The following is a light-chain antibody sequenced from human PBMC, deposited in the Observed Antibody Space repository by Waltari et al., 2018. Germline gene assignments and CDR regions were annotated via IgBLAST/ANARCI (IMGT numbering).Light chain of an antibody. J-gene: IGLJ2*01. V-gene: IGLV6-57*03. CDR3: QSYDSNNVV. Sequence: NFMLTQPHSVSESPGKTITISCIRNSGGIAGNPVPWLQQRPGSAPTSVIYENNRRPSGVPDRFSGSIDSSSNSASLTISGLKTEDEADYYCQSYDSNNVVFGGGTKVTVL. CDR2: ENN. CDR1: SGGIAGNP.